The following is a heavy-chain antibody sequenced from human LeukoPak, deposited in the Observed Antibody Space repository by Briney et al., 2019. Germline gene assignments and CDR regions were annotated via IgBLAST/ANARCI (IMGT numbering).Heavy chain of an antibody. D-gene: IGHD6-13*01. J-gene: IGHJ3*02. CDR2: ISGSGGST. CDR1: GFTFSSYA. CDR3: AKDRGSSWDPDAFDI. V-gene: IGHV3-23*01. Sequence: PGGSLRLSCAASGFTFSSYAMSWARQAPGKGLEWVSAISGSGGSTYYADSVKGRFTISRDNSKNTLYLQMNSLRAEDTAVYYCAKDRGSSWDPDAFDIWGQGTMVTVSS.